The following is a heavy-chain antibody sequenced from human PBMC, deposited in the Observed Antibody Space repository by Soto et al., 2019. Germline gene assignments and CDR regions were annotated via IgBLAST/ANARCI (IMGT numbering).Heavy chain of an antibody. D-gene: IGHD3-22*01. CDR2: MSYSGST. Sequence: SETLSLTCSVSGGSISSGGYYWGWIRQHPGKGLEWAGSMSYSGSTYYNASLKSRVTISVDTSKNQFSLKVTSVTAADTAVYYCVRQDYYDSSAWGQGTPVTISS. CDR3: VRQDYYDSSA. V-gene: IGHV4-39*01. J-gene: IGHJ4*02. CDR1: GGSISSGGYY.